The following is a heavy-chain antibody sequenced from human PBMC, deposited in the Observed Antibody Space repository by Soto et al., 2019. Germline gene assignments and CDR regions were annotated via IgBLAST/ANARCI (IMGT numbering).Heavy chain of an antibody. Sequence: EVQLLESGGDLVQPGGSLRLSCIASGFTFTKYGMTWVRQAPGKGLEWVSAISETGSNTNYTDSVKGRFTISRDNSKNTVSLQMNSLSAEDTALYYCARRDYYFDMGVWGKGTTVTVSS. CDR2: ISETGSNT. V-gene: IGHV3-23*01. CDR3: ARRDYYFDMGV. CDR1: GFTFTKYG. J-gene: IGHJ6*03.